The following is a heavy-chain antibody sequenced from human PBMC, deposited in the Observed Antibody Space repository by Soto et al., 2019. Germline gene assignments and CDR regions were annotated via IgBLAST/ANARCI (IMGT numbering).Heavy chain of an antibody. Sequence: AVKVSCKACGGTFSSYTLSWVRQAPGQGLEWMGRIIPILGIANYAQKFQGRVTIIADKSTSTAYMELSSLRSEDTAVYYCASRGGYCSSISCRVGGFDLWGQGTMVTVSS. CDR2: IIPILGIA. CDR3: ASRGGYCSSISCRVGGFDL. J-gene: IGHJ3*01. CDR1: GGTFSSYT. D-gene: IGHD2-2*01. V-gene: IGHV1-69*02.